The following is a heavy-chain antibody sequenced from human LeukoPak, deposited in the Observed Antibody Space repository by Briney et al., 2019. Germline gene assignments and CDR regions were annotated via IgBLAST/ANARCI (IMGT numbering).Heavy chain of an antibody. CDR3: ARTLTTTYYYDSSGYYN. J-gene: IGHJ4*02. D-gene: IGHD3-22*01. CDR1: GFSLSTSGMC. V-gene: IGHV2-70*11. Sequence: GSGPTLVNPTQTLTLTCTFSGFSLSTSGMCVSWIRQPPGKALEWLARIDWDDDKYYSTSLKTRLTISKDTSKNQVVLTMTNMDPVDTATYYCARTLTTTYYYDSSGYYNWGQGTLVTVSS. CDR2: IDWDDDK.